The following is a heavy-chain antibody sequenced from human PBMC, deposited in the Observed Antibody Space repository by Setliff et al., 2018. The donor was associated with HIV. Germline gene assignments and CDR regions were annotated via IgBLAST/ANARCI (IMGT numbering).Heavy chain of an antibody. CDR3: GRVRGRYYYHYAMDV. V-gene: IGHV4-34*01. CDR1: GGSFSGYY. D-gene: IGHD3-10*01. Sequence: SETLSLTCAVCGGSFSGYYWSWIRQPPGKGLEWIGEINDNGSTNYNPSLKSRVTISVDTSKNQFSLKLGSVTAADTAVYYCGRVRGRYYYHYAMDVWGQGTTVTVSS. CDR2: INDNGST. J-gene: IGHJ6*02.